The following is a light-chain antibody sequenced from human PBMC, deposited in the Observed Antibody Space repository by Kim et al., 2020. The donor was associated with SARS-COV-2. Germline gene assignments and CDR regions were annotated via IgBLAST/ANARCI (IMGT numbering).Light chain of an antibody. CDR2: DVS. CDR1: SSDIGSYNF. CDR3: SSYTMSTTWV. Sequence: QSALTQPASVSGSPGQSITISCTGTSSDIGSYNFVSWYQQHPGKAPKLVIYDVSKRPSGVSDRFSGSKSANTASLTISGLQTEDEADYYCSSYTMSTTWVFGGGTKLTVL. J-gene: IGLJ3*02. V-gene: IGLV2-14*03.